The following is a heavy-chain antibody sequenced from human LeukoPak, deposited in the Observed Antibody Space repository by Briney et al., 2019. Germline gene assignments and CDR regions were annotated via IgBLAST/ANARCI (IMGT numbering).Heavy chain of an antibody. CDR3: ARSTTVVTGIGWFDP. D-gene: IGHD4-23*01. Sequence: ASVKVSCKASGGTFSSYTISWVRQAPGQGLEWMGRIIPILGIANYAQKFQGRVTITADKSTSTAYMELSSPRSEDTAVYYCARSTTVVTGIGWFDPWGQGTLVTVSS. V-gene: IGHV1-69*02. J-gene: IGHJ5*02. CDR1: GGTFSSYT. CDR2: IIPILGIA.